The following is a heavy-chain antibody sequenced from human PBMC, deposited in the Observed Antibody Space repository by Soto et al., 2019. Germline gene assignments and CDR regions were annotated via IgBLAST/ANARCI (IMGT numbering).Heavy chain of an antibody. V-gene: IGHV1-69*09. CDR1: GGTLSTYA. Sequence: QVQLVQSGAEVKKPGSSVKVSCKASGGTLSTYAISWVRQAPGQGLEWMGGIIPILGIANYAQKFQGRVTINADQSRSTVYMELRSLRSEDAAVYYCATYLGTRSTSPDSGGQGTLVPVSS. D-gene: IGHD2-2*01. CDR3: ATYLGTRSTSPDS. CDR2: IIPILGIA. J-gene: IGHJ5*01.